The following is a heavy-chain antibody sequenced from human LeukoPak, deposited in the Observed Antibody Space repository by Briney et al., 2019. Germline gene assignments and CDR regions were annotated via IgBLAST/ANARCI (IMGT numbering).Heavy chain of an antibody. CDR1: GASISSGSYY. Sequence: SETLSLTCTVSGASISSGSYYWSWIRQPAGKGLEWIGRVYTSGSTDYNPSLKSRVTMSIDTSKNQFSLKLSSVTAADTAVYYCAREPRVRGVSFDYYYYMDVWGKGTTVTISS. CDR2: VYTSGST. D-gene: IGHD3-10*01. V-gene: IGHV4-61*02. CDR3: AREPRVRGVSFDYYYYMDV. J-gene: IGHJ6*03.